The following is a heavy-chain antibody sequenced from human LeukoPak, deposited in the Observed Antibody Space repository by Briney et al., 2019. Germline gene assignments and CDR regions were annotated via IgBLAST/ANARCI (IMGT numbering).Heavy chain of an antibody. J-gene: IGHJ4*02. V-gene: IGHV1-2*02. D-gene: IGHD5-24*01. CDR3: AXXXXXGYNLGSLSIDY. CDR2: INPNSGGT. Sequence: ASVKVSCKASGYTFTGYYMHWVRQAPGQGLEWMGWINPNSGGTNYAQKFQGRVTMTRDTSISTAYMELSRLRSDDTAVYYCAXXXXXGYNLGSLSIDYWGQGTLVTVSS. CDR1: GYTFTGYY.